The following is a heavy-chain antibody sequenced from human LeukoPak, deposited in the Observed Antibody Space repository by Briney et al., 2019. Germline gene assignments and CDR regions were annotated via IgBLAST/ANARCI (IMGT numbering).Heavy chain of an antibody. CDR2: ISSSSSYI. V-gene: IGHV3-21*01. CDR3: ARDYDCSSTSCSLGMDY. D-gene: IGHD2-2*01. CDR1: GFTFSSYS. J-gene: IGHJ4*02. Sequence: GGALRLSCAASGFTFSSYSMNWVRQAPGKGLEWVSSISSSSSYIYYADSVKGRFTISRDNAKNSLYLQMNSLRAEGTAVYYCARDYDCSSTSCSLGMDYWGQGTLVTVSS.